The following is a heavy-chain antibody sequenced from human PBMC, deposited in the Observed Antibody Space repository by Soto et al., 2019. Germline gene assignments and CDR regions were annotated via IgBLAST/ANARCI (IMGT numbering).Heavy chain of an antibody. CDR2: INPSGTST. CDR3: ARGHHSKDV. Sequence: GGSLRLSCAAAGFTFSEHYMSWIRQAPGRGLEYISCINPSGTSTYHADSVKGRFTISRDNAENSLYLQMHSLRPEDAALYYCARGHHSKDVWGQRATVTVSS. CDR1: GFTFSEHY. V-gene: IGHV3-11*04. J-gene: IGHJ6*02.